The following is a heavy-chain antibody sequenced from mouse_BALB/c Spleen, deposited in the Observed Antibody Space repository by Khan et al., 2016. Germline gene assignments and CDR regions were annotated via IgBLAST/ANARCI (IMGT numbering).Heavy chain of an antibody. V-gene: IGHV14-3*02. CDR1: GFNIKDTY. Sequence: VQLQQSGAELVKPGASVKLSCTASGFNIKDTYMHWVKQRPEQGLEWIGRIDPANGNTKYDPKFQGKATITADTSSNTAYLQLSSLTSEDTAVSYCARRSDYAMDYWGQGTSVTVSS. CDR2: IDPANGNT. J-gene: IGHJ4*01. CDR3: ARRSDYAMDY.